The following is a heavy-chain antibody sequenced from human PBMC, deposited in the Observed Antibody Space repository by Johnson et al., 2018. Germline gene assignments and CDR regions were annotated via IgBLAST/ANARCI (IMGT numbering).Heavy chain of an antibody. CDR2: TSNDEGIK. CDR1: GFSFSNHV. D-gene: IGHD3-10*01. CDR3: ATGAISGVIYREFFQH. Sequence: VQLLESGGGVVQPGGSLRLSCSASGFSFSNHVMHWVRQAPGKGQEWAAVTSNDEGIKYFVDSVKGRFTISRDNSKGTLYLQMNRLRSEDTAVYYCATGAISGVIYREFFQHWGQGTLVTVSS. J-gene: IGHJ1*01. V-gene: IGHV3-30*03.